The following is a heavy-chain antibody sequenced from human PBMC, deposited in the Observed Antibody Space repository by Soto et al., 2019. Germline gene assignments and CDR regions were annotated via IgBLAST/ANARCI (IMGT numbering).Heavy chain of an antibody. J-gene: IGHJ4*02. Sequence: EVQLVESGGGLVKPGGSLRLSCATSGFTFGSYTMNWVRQAPGKGLEWVSCISSASSYIYYADSVQGRFTISRANSEKSLYLHMNSLRAEDTAVYYCARRSGYAYGSLDHWGQGVLVTVSS. CDR3: ARRSGYAYGSLDH. V-gene: IGHV3-21*02. D-gene: IGHD5-18*01. CDR2: ISSASSYI. CDR1: GFTFGSYT.